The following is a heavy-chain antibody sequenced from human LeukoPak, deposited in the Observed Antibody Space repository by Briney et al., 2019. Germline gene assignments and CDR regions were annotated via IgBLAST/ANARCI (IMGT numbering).Heavy chain of an antibody. V-gene: IGHV3-23*01. CDR2: VSGSGGST. D-gene: IGHD3-22*01. J-gene: IGHJ4*02. Sequence: GGSLRLSCAASGFTFSSYAMSWVRQAPGKGLEWGSAVSGSGGSTYYADSVKGRFTISRDNSKNTLYLQMNSLRAEDTAVYYCAKVRYYYDSSGYYFGDDYWGQGTLVTVSS. CDR1: GFTFSSYA. CDR3: AKVRYYYDSSGYYFGDDY.